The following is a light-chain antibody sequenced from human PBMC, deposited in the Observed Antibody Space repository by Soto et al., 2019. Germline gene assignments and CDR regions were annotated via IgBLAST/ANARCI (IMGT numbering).Light chain of an antibody. V-gene: IGKV3-11*01. J-gene: IGKJ1*01. CDR1: QRVSNF. CDR2: DTF. Sequence: EIVLTQSPATLSLSPGERATLSCRASQRVSNFLAWYQQKRGQAPRLLIYDTFRRATGIPARFSGSGSGPDFTHTIIILEPEDVAGYFCQHRDDWPTFGQGTTVESK. CDR3: QHRDDWPT.